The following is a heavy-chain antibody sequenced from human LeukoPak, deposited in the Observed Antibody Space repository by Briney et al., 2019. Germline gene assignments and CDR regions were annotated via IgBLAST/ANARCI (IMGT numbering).Heavy chain of an antibody. J-gene: IGHJ4*02. CDR1: GGSISSSDYY. CDR2: IYYSGST. CDR3: ARGLVAAAGQPYDY. Sequence: SETLSLTCTVSGGSISSSDYYWSWIRQPPGKGLEWIGYIYYSGSTNYNPSLKSRVTISVDTSKNQFSLKLSSVTAADTAVYYCARGLVAAAGQPYDYWGQGTLVTVSS. D-gene: IGHD6-13*01. V-gene: IGHV4-61*08.